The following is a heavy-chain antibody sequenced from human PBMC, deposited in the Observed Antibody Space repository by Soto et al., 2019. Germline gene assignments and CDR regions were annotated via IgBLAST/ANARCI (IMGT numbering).Heavy chain of an antibody. CDR3: ARAKEYSSSPPHYYYYYGMDV. J-gene: IGHJ6*02. CDR2: INPNSGGT. V-gene: IGHV1-2*04. CDR1: GYTFTGYY. Sequence: QVQLVQSGAEVKKPGASVKVSCKASGYTFTGYYMHWVRQAPGQGLEWMGWINPNSGGTNYAQKFQGWVTMTRDTSISTAYMELSRLRSDDTAVYYCARAKEYSSSPPHYYYYYGMDVWGQGTTVTVSS. D-gene: IGHD6-6*01.